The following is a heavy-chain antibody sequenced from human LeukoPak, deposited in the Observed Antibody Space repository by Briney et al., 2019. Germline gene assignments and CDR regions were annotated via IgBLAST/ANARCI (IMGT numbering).Heavy chain of an antibody. CDR2: IYYSGST. CDR3: ARSIVPESDAFDI. J-gene: IGHJ3*02. V-gene: IGHV4-31*03. CDR1: GDSISSSNYY. D-gene: IGHD3-22*01. Sequence: KPSETLSLTCTVSGDSISSSNYYWGWIRQPPGKGLEWIGYIYYSGSTYYNPSLKSRVTISVDTSKNQFSLKLSSVTAADTAVYYCARSIVPESDAFDIWGQGTMVTVSS.